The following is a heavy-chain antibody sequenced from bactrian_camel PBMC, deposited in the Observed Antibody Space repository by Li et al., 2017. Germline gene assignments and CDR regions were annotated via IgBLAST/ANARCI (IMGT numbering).Heavy chain of an antibody. V-gene: IGHV3S1*01. Sequence: QLVESGGDLVQPGGTLRLSCAASGFTFNNAWINWVRQAPGKGLEWMCIIQTRDAYTYCADSVKGRFTMSRDNTKNEVYLQMTSLKSDDTALYYCTKSFASWGQGTQVTVS. J-gene: IGHJ4*01. CDR1: GFTFNNAW. CDR3: TKSFAS. CDR2: IQTRDAYT.